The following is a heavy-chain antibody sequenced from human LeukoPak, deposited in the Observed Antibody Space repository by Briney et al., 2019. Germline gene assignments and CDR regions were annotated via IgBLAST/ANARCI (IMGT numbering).Heavy chain of an antibody. CDR2: INSDGSWT. Sequence: PGGFLRLSCAASGNYWMHWVRQAPGKGLVWVSHINSDGSWTSYADSVKGRFTISKDNAKNTVYLQMNNLRVEDTAVYYCVSFYETYWGRGTLVTVSS. V-gene: IGHV3-74*01. D-gene: IGHD2-2*01. J-gene: IGHJ4*02. CDR3: VSFYETY. CDR1: GNYW.